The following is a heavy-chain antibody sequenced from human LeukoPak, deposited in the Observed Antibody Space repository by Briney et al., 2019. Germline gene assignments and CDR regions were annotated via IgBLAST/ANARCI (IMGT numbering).Heavy chain of an antibody. V-gene: IGHV3-23*01. Sequence: GGSLRPSCAASGFIISNYAMYWVRQPPGKGLEWVSAISGRSDNTYYADSVNGRFTLSRDSSKNTLYLQMNSLRADDTAVYYCAKWGDYDVLTGYYVSDFWGQGTLVTVSS. D-gene: IGHD3-9*01. CDR2: ISGRSDNT. CDR3: AKWGDYDVLTGYYVSDF. J-gene: IGHJ4*02. CDR1: GFIISNYA.